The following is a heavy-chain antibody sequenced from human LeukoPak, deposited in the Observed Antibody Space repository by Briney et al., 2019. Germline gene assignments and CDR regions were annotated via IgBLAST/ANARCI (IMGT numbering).Heavy chain of an antibody. V-gene: IGHV4-39*07. CDR2: IYYTGSS. D-gene: IGHD3-22*01. CDR3: TRAASSGPLFTYHMDV. Sequence: SETLSLTCTVSGGSISSSSYYWGWIRQPPGKGLEWIGSIYYTGSSHYNPSLKSRATISVDTSKNQFSLKLSSVTAADTAVYYCTRAASSGPLFTYHMDVWGKGTRVTVSS. J-gene: IGHJ6*03. CDR1: GGSISSSSYY.